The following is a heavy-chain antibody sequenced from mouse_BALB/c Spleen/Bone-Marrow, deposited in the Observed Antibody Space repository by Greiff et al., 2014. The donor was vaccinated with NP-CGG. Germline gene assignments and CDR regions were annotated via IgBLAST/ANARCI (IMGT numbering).Heavy chain of an antibody. CDR2: INPGSGGT. D-gene: IGHD2-13*01. Sequence: VQLQESGAELVRPGTSVKVSCKASGYAFTNYLIEWVKQRPGQGLEWIGVINPGSGGTNYNEKFKGKATLTADKSSSTAYMHLSSLASDDCAVYFCASRDYSFAYWGQGTLVTVSA. CDR1: GYAFTNYL. CDR3: ASRDYSFAY. J-gene: IGHJ3*01. V-gene: IGHV1-54*01.